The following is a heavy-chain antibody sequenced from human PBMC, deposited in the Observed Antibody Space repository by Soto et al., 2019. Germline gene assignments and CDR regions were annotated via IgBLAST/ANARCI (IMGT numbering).Heavy chain of an antibody. J-gene: IGHJ5*02. V-gene: IGHV4-4*02. CDR3: ARDLTTVVTNGWFDP. Sequence: TLSLTCAVSGGSISSSNWWSWVRQPPGKGLEWIGEIYHSGSTNYNPSLKSRVTISVDKSKNQFSLKLSSVTAADTAVYYCARDLTTVVTNGWFDPWGQGTLVTVS. CDR1: GGSISSSNW. D-gene: IGHD4-17*01. CDR2: IYHSGST.